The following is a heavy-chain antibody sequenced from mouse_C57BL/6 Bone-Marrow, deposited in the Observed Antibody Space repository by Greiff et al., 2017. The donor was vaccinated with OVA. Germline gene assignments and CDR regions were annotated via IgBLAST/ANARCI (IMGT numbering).Heavy chain of an antibody. J-gene: IGHJ1*03. D-gene: IGHD2-5*01. CDR3: ARYYYSNWYFDV. Sequence: EVKLVESGGDLVKPGGSLKLSCAASGFTFSSYGMSWVRQTPDKRLEWVATISSGGSYTYYPDSVKGRFTISRDNAKNTLYLQMSSLKSEDTAMYYCARYYYSNWYFDVWGTGTTVTVSS. CDR2: ISSGGSYT. V-gene: IGHV5-6*02. CDR1: GFTFSSYG.